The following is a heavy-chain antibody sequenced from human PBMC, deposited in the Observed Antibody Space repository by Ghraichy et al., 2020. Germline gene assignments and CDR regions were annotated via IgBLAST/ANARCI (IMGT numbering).Heavy chain of an antibody. J-gene: IGHJ6*02. CDR1: GGSISSGGYS. Sequence: SQTLSLTCAVSGGSISSGGYSWSWIRQPPGKGLEWIGYIYHSGSTYYNPSLESRVTISVDRSKNQFSLRLNSVTAADTAVYYCARARYCTSASCFDAYHYGMDVWGQGTTVTVSS. V-gene: IGHV4-30-2*01. CDR3: ARARYCTSASCFDAYHYGMDV. CDR2: IYHSGST. D-gene: IGHD2-2*01.